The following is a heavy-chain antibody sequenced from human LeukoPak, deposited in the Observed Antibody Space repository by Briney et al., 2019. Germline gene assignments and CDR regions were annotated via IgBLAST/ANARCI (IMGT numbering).Heavy chain of an antibody. V-gene: IGHV3-11*04. D-gene: IGHD3-10*01. Sequence: GGSLRLSCAASGFTFSDHYMSWIRQTPGEGLEWIAYIDESGSTTYYADSVKGRFTISRDNSKNTLYLQMNSLRAEDTAVYYCAIPPLSGTGSSRPLAEMDVWGQGTTVTVSS. CDR3: AIPPLSGTGSSRPLAEMDV. CDR2: IDESGSTT. CDR1: GFTFSDHY. J-gene: IGHJ6*02.